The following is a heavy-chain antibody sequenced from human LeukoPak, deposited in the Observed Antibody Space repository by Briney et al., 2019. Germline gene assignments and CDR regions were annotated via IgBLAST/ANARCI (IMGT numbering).Heavy chain of an antibody. CDR1: GYTFISYG. J-gene: IGHJ4*02. CDR3: RKEAPEGSRFSYGYFHE. CDR2: LGPYNGNT. Sequence: ASVKVSCKASGYTFISYGINWVPEAPGQGLECMGWLGPYNGNTNYPQKFQGRVTMTTDTSTSTTSMELKSLGSDDTAVDYCRKEAPEGSRFSYGYFHEWGQGTLVTVSS. D-gene: IGHD5-18*01. V-gene: IGHV1-18*01.